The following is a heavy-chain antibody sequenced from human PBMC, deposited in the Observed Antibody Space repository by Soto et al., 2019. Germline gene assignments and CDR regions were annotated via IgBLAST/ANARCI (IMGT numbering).Heavy chain of an antibody. CDR1: GYSFTSYW. CDR2: IYPGDSDT. J-gene: IGHJ6*03. V-gene: IGHV5-51*01. Sequence: GESLKISCKGSGYSFTSYWIGWVRQMPGKGLEWMGIIYPGDSDTRYSPSFQGQVTISADKYISTAYLQWSSLKASDTAMYYCARIYCSGGSCSTPYYYYYMDVWGKGTTVTVSS. D-gene: IGHD2-15*01. CDR3: ARIYCSGGSCSTPYYYYYMDV.